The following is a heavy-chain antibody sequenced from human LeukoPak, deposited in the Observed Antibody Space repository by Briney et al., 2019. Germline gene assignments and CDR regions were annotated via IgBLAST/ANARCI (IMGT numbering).Heavy chain of an antibody. Sequence: GGSLRLSCAASGFIFSRYWMHWVRQAPGKGLVWVSRINSDGSTTSYADSVKGRFTISRDNAENTLYLQMNSLRVEDTAVYYCARDVGSGWYHFDNWGQGTLVTVSS. D-gene: IGHD6-19*01. CDR2: INSDGSTT. CDR1: GFIFSRYW. J-gene: IGHJ4*02. CDR3: ARDVGSGWYHFDN. V-gene: IGHV3-74*01.